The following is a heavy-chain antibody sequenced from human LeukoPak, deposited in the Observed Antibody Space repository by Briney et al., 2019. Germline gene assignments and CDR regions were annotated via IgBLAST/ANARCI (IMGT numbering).Heavy chain of an antibody. J-gene: IGHJ4*02. CDR1: GGSISSYY. CDR2: IYYSGST. D-gene: IGHD6-13*01. V-gene: IGHV4-59*08. Sequence: PSETLSLTCTVSGGSISSYYWSWIRQPPGKGLEWIGYIYYSGSTDYNPSLKSRVTISVDTYKNQFSLKLSSVTAADTAVYYCARRDSSSWYSYYFDYWGQGTLVTVSS. CDR3: ARRDSSSWYSYYFDY.